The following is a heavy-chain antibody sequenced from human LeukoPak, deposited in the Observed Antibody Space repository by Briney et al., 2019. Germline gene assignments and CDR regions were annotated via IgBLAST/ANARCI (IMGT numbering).Heavy chain of an antibody. D-gene: IGHD6-13*01. CDR3: ARQRSSWYYFDY. Sequence: SETLSLTCTVSGGSISSSSYYWGWIRQPPGKGLEWIGSIYYSGGTYYNPSLKSRVTISVDTSKNQFSLRLSSVTAADTAVYYCARQRSSWYYFDYWGQGTLVTVSS. CDR2: IYYSGGT. CDR1: GGSISSSSYY. J-gene: IGHJ4*02. V-gene: IGHV4-39*01.